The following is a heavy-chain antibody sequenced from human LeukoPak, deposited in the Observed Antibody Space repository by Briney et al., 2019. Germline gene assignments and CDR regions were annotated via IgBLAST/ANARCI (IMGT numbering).Heavy chain of an antibody. D-gene: IGHD3-3*01. V-gene: IGHV4-61*02. CDR1: GGSISSGSYY. J-gene: IGHJ5*02. CDR2: IYTSGST. CDR3: ARARVTIFGVVTQGNWFDP. Sequence: SQTLSLTCTVSGGSISSGSYYWSWIRQPAGTGLEWIGRIYTSGSTNYNPSLKSRVTISVDTSKNQFSLKLSSVTAADTAVYYCARARVTIFGVVTQGNWFDPWGQGTLVTVSS.